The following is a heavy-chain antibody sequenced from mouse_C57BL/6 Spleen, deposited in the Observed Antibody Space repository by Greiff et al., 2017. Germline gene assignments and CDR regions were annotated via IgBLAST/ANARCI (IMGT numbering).Heavy chain of an antibody. Sequence: EVMLVESGGGLVKPGGSLKLSCAASGFTFSDYGMHWVRQAPEKGLVWVAYISSGSSTIYYADTVKGRFTISRDNAKNTLFLQMTSLRSEDTAMYYCARHGSSYVDYWGQGTTLTVSS. J-gene: IGHJ2*01. V-gene: IGHV5-17*01. D-gene: IGHD1-1*01. CDR1: GFTFSDYG. CDR2: ISSGSSTI. CDR3: ARHGSSYVDY.